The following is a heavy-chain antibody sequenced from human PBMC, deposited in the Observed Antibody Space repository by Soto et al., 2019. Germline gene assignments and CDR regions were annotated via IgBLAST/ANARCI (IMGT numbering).Heavy chain of an antibody. Sequence: GGSLRLSCTVSGFIVSDTYMNWVRQAPGKGLEWVSVISNRGDTHYADSVRGRFSLSRDIADNTLHLQMNNLRVEDTAVYYCAREPRYCRGGSCSITGDAFDIWGQGTMVTVSS. V-gene: IGHV3-66*01. D-gene: IGHD2-15*01. CDR1: GFIVSDTY. CDR2: ISNRGDT. J-gene: IGHJ3*02. CDR3: AREPRYCRGGSCSITGDAFDI.